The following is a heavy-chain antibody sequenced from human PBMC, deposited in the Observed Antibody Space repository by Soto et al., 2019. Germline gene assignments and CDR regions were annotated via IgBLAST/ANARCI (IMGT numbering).Heavy chain of an antibody. CDR1: DYTFTRYG. D-gene: IGHD2-8*01. V-gene: IGHV1-18*01. CDR3: AKNGQPPYYYYGLDV. J-gene: IGHJ6*02. CDR2: ISGYNGDT. Sequence: ASVKVSCKASDYTFTRYGIRWVRQAPGQGLEWMGWISGYNGDTNYAQKFQGRVSMTIDTSTTTAYMELRSLRSDDTAVYYCAKNGQPPYYYYGLDVWGQGTKVTV.